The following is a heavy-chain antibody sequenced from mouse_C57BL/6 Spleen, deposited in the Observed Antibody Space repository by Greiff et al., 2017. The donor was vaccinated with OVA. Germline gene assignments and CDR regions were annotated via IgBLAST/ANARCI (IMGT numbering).Heavy chain of an antibody. V-gene: IGHV14-1*01. Sequence: VQLQQSGAELVRPGASVKLSCTASGFNIKDYYMHWVKQRPEQGLEWIGRIDPEDGDTEYAPKFQGKATMTSDTSSNTAYLQLSSLTSEDTAVYYCTTIYYDYPYYFDYWGQGTTLTVSS. CDR1: GFNIKDYY. CDR3: TTIYYDYPYYFDY. CDR2: IDPEDGDT. D-gene: IGHD2-4*01. J-gene: IGHJ2*01.